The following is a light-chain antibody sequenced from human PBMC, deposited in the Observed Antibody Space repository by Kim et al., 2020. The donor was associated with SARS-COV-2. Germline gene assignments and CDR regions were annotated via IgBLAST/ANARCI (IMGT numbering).Light chain of an antibody. V-gene: IGLV3-1*01. CDR2: QDT. Sequence: SYELTQAPSVSVSPGQTASITCSGDKLGNKYACWYQQKPGQSPVLVIYQDTKRPSGIPERFSGSNSGNTATLTISGTQAMDEGDYYCQAWDSSTVVFGGGTKVTVL. J-gene: IGLJ2*01. CDR3: QAWDSSTVV. CDR1: KLGNKY.